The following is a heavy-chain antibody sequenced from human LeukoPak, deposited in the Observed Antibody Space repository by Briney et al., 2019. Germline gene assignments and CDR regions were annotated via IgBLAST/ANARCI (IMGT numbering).Heavy chain of an antibody. D-gene: IGHD5-18*01. CDR1: GFTFNTFD. J-gene: IGHJ4*02. CDR2: ISGSGNTM. Sequence: GGSLRLSCAASGFTFNTFDMNWVRQAPGKGPEWFSYISGSGNTMYYADSVKGRFTISRDNAKNSLYLQVNSLRAEDTAVYYCARRGYTSGLDYWGQGTLATVSS. CDR3: ARRGYTSGLDY. V-gene: IGHV3-48*03.